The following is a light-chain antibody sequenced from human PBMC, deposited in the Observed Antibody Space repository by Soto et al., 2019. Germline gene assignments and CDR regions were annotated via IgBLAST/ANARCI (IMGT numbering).Light chain of an antibody. CDR2: AAS. V-gene: IGKV1-9*01. CDR1: QGTSRS. CDR3: EQLNTYPVT. J-gene: IGKJ4*01. Sequence: IQFSHSPSSLSASVGARVTITCRARQGTSRSFAWYQQKPGRAPRLLISAASTLHSGGPTRFSGTGSGTDYTPSISSLQPEDCPTGDCEQLNTYPVTGGGGTKV.